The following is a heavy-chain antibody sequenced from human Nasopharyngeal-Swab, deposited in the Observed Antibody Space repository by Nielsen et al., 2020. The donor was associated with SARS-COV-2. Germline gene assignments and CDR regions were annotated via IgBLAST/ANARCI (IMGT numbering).Heavy chain of an antibody. CDR3: ARDLFHGDPRR. J-gene: IGHJ4*02. Sequence: GESLKISCAASGFTFSSYEMNWVRQAPGKGLEWVSYISSSSSYIYYADSVRGRFTISRDNAKNSLYLQMNSLRAEDTAVYYCARDLFHGDPRRWGQGTLVTVSS. CDR1: GFTFSSYE. V-gene: IGHV3-21*05. D-gene: IGHD4-17*01. CDR2: ISSSSSYI.